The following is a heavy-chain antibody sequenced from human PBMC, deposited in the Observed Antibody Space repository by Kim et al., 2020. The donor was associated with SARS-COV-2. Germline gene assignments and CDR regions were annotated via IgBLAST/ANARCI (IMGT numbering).Heavy chain of an antibody. V-gene: IGHV3-15*01. J-gene: IGHJ6*02. Sequence: EGETTDSAEPGKGRFTISRDDSKNTLYLQMNSLKTEDAAVYYCGAYDGLDVWGQGTTVTVSS. CDR3: GAYDGLDV. CDR2: EGETT.